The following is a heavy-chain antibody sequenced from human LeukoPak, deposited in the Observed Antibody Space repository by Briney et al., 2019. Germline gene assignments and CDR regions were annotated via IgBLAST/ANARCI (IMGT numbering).Heavy chain of an antibody. Sequence: ASVKVSCKASGYTFTGYYMHWVRQAPGQGLEWMGWINPNSGGTNYAQKFQGRVTMTRDTSISTAYMELSTLRSDDTAVYYCARSVVWFHYGMDVWGQGTTVTVSS. V-gene: IGHV1-2*02. CDR1: GYTFTGYY. CDR3: ARSVVWFHYGMDV. J-gene: IGHJ6*02. CDR2: INPNSGGT. D-gene: IGHD3-10*01.